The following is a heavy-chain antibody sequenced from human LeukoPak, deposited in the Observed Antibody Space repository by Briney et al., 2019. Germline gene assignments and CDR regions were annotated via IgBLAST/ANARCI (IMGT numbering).Heavy chain of an antibody. D-gene: IGHD2-2*01. CDR2: MKRDGSEI. CDR1: GFTFSTYW. Sequence: GRSLRLSCAASGFTFSTYWMSWVRQAPGKGLEWVANMKRDGSEIYYVDSVKGRFTISRDNAKNSLYLQMNSLRAEDTAVYYCASQTSAKRFDYWGQGTLVTVSS. V-gene: IGHV3-7*05. J-gene: IGHJ4*02. CDR3: ASQTSAKRFDY.